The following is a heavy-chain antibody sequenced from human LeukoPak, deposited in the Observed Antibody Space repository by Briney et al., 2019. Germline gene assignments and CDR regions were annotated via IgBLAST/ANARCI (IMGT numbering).Heavy chain of an antibody. CDR1: GGSISSSSYY. V-gene: IGHV4-39*07. CDR2: IYYSGST. CDR3: ARVVSIDVGDYWGVYYYYMDV. D-gene: IGHD4-17*01. J-gene: IGHJ6*03. Sequence: PSETLSLTCTVSGGSISSSSYYWGWIRQPPGKGLEWIGSIYYSGSTYYNPSLKSRVTISVDTSKNQFSLKLSSVTAADTAVYYCARVVSIDVGDYWGVYYYYMDVWGKGTTVTVSS.